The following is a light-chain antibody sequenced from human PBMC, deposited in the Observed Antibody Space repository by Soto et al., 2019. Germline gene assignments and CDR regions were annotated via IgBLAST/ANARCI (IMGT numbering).Light chain of an antibody. CDR1: QSVYNN. V-gene: IGKV3-15*01. Sequence: EIVMTQSPATLSVSPGERATLSCRASQSVYNNLAWYQQKPGQAPRLLIYGASTRATGIPARFSGSGSGTEFTLTISSLQSEDFAVYYCQQRSNLPPTFGQGTRLEIK. CDR3: QQRSNLPPT. J-gene: IGKJ5*01. CDR2: GAS.